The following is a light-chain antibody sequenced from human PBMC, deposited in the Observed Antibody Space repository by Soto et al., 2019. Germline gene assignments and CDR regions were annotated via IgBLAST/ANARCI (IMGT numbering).Light chain of an antibody. J-gene: IGKJ1*01. CDR2: AAS. V-gene: IGKV1-8*01. Sequence: AIRMTQSPSSLSASAGDRVTMTCRASQGISSYLAWYQQKPGKAPKLLIYAASTLQSGVPSRFSGSGSGTDFTLTISCLQSEDFATYYCQQYNSYSEAFGQGTKVDIK. CDR1: QGISSY. CDR3: QQYNSYSEA.